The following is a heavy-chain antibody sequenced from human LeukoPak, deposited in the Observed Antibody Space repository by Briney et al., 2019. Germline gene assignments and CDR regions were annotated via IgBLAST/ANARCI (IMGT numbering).Heavy chain of an antibody. CDR1: GGTFSSYA. D-gene: IGHD6-13*01. CDR3: AARIAAAGHAEYFQD. CDR2: IIPIFGTA. Sequence: GASVKVSCKASGGTFSSYAIGWVRQAPGQGLEWMGRIIPIFGTANYAQKFQGRVTITTDESTSTAYMELSSLRSEDTAVYYCAARIAAAGHAEYFQDCGQGTLVTVSS. J-gene: IGHJ1*01. V-gene: IGHV1-69*05.